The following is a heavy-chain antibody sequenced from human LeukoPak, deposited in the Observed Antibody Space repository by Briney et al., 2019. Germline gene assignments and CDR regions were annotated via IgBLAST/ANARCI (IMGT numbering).Heavy chain of an antibody. CDR1: GFTLSSYA. Sequence: GGSLRLSCAASGFTLSSYAMSWVRQAPGKGLEWVSAISGSGGSTYYADSVKGRFTISRDNSKNTLYLQMNSLRAEDTAVYYCAKVFDFWSGYHNYGMDVWGQGTTVTVSS. D-gene: IGHD3-3*01. CDR2: ISGSGGST. V-gene: IGHV3-23*01. CDR3: AKVFDFWSGYHNYGMDV. J-gene: IGHJ6*02.